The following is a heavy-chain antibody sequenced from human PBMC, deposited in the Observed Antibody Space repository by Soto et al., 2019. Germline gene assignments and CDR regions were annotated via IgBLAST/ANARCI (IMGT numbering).Heavy chain of an antibody. J-gene: IGHJ6*02. Sequence: PGGSLRLSCTVSGFTFSSYAMTWVRQAPGKGLEWVSDISGSGGSTRYADYVEGRFTISRDNSMNTLYLHMNSLRAEDTAIYYCAKDTAADDHGDYGMDVWGQGTTVTVSS. CDR2: ISGSGGST. CDR3: AKDTAADDHGDYGMDV. CDR1: GFTFSSYA. D-gene: IGHD4-17*01. V-gene: IGHV3-23*01.